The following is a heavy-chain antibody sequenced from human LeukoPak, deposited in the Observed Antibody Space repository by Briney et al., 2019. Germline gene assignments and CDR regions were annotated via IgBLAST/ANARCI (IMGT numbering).Heavy chain of an antibody. Sequence: GGSLRLSCAASGITFSNYWLHWVRQVPGKGLVWVSRINSDGSSTNYADSVKGRFTISRDNAKNTLYLQMNSLSAEDTAVYYCARVWGSTSGRALVNYYYGMDVWGQGTTVTVSS. CDR3: ARVWGSTSGRALVNYYYGMDV. V-gene: IGHV3-74*01. CDR1: GITFSNYW. J-gene: IGHJ6*02. D-gene: IGHD2-2*01. CDR2: INSDGSST.